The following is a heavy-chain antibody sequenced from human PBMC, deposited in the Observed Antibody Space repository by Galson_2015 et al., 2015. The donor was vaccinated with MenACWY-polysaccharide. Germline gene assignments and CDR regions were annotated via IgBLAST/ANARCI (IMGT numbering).Heavy chain of an antibody. D-gene: IGHD4-11*01. CDR1: GFAFSNYA. Sequence: SLRLSCAGSGFAFSNYAMSWVRQAPGKGLEWVSLIHNDAATTGYADFVKGRFTISRDNSKNTVSLQMNSLSAEDTAIYYCAKAAGGEVTESYFDYWGQGTLVTVSS. CDR2: IHNDAATT. J-gene: IGHJ4*02. V-gene: IGHV3-23*01. CDR3: AKAAGGEVTESYFDY.